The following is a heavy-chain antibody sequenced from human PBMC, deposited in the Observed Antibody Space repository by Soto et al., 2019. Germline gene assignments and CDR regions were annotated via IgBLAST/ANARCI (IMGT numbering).Heavy chain of an antibody. CDR3: AGGSRRWSSLDF. CDR1: GGSISNYY. Sequence: QVQLQESGPGLVKPSETLALICTVSGGSISNYYWNWIRQPPGKGLEWIGYIHYSGTTSNNPSLRSRXXIXVXXSKRQFSLQLRSVSAADTAVYSCAGGSRRWSSLDFWGQGTLVTVSS. D-gene: IGHD6-19*01. J-gene: IGHJ4*02. V-gene: IGHV4-59*01. CDR2: IHYSGTT.